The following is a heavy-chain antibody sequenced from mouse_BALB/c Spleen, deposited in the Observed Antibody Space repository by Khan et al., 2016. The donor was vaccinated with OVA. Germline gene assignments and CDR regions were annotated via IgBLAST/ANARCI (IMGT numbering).Heavy chain of an antibody. J-gene: IGHJ2*01. CDR2: ISYSGST. Sequence: LQQSGPGLVKPSQSLSLTCTVTGYSITSGYGWNWIRQFPGNKLEWMGYISYSGSTNYNPSLKSRMSITRDTSKNQFFLQLNSVTTEDTATYYCARTARIKYWGQGTTLTVSS. V-gene: IGHV3-2*02. CDR1: GYSITSGYG. CDR3: ARTARIKY. D-gene: IGHD1-2*01.